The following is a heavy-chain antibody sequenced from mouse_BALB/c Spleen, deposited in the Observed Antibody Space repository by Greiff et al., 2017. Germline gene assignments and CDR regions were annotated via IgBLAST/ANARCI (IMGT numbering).Heavy chain of an antibody. CDR3: ARGGYDYEFAY. CDR2: IYPGDGDT. CDR1: GYAFSSYW. D-gene: IGHD2-4*01. Sequence: VQLKESGAELVRPGSSVKISCKASGYAFSSYWMNWVKQRPGQGLEWIGQIYPGDGDTNYNGKFKGKATLTADKSSSTAYMQLSSLTSEDSAVYFCARGGYDYEFAYWGQGTLVTVSA. J-gene: IGHJ3*01. V-gene: IGHV1-80*01.